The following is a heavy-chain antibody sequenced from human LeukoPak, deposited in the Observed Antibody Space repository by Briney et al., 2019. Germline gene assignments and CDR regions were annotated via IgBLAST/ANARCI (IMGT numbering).Heavy chain of an antibody. Sequence: SETLSLTCTVSGGSISSSSYYWGWIRQPPGKGLEWIGSIYYSGSTYYNPSLKSRVTISVDTSKNQFSLKLSSVTAADTAVYYCATSYHGYGDSLDFDYWGQGTLVTVSS. V-gene: IGHV4-39*07. CDR2: IYYSGST. J-gene: IGHJ4*02. CDR3: ATSYHGYGDSLDFDY. CDR1: GGSISSSSYY. D-gene: IGHD4-17*01.